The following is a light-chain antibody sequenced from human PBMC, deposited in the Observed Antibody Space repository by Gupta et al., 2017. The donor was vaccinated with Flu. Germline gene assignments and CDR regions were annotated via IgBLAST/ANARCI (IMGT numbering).Light chain of an antibody. Sequence: QSALTQPRSVSGSPGPSVTISCTGTSCDVGSYNRVSWYQQPPATAHNLMIYEVSNRPAGLPGSFSASKSGNTASLTISGREEEDDADYYYDADTSTSSYVFGTGTKVTVL. CDR3: DADTSTSSYV. CDR1: SCDVGSYNR. J-gene: IGLJ1*01. V-gene: IGLV2-18*02. CDR2: EVS.